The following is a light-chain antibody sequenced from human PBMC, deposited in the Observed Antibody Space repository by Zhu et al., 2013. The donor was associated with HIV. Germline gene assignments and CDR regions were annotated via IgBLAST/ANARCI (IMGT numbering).Light chain of an antibody. V-gene: IGKV3-11*01. CDR3: QQYANSIQT. Sequence: EIVLTQSPVSLSLSPGERATLSCRASQSISNSLGWYQQRPGQVPRLLIYDASTRATGIPARFSGAGSGTDFTLTISRLEPEDFAVYYCQQYANSIQTFGQGSRVEIK. CDR2: DAS. CDR1: QSISNS. J-gene: IGKJ1*01.